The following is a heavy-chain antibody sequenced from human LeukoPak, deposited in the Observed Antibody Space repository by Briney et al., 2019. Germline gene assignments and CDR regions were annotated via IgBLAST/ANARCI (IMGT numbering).Heavy chain of an antibody. CDR3: ARDRGRNPDY. D-gene: IGHD1-14*01. Sequence: ASVKVSCKASGYTFIGYYMHWVRQAPGQGLECMGWINPNSGGTNYAQKFQGRVAMTRDTSISTAYMELSRLRSDDTAVYFCARDRGRNPDYWGQGTLVTVSS. CDR2: INPNSGGT. V-gene: IGHV1-2*02. J-gene: IGHJ4*02. CDR1: GYTFIGYY.